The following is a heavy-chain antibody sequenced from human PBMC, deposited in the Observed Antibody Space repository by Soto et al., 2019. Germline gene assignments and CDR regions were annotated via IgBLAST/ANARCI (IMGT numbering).Heavy chain of an antibody. Sequence: PSETLSLTCAVSGGSISSSNWWSWVRQPPGKGLEWIGEIYHSGSTNYNPSLKSRVTISVDTSKNQFSLELSTLRSEDTAVYYCARGIVTGSEYNYYYYGMDVWGQGTTVTVSS. CDR2: IYHSGST. CDR3: ARGIVTGSEYNYYYYGMDV. D-gene: IGHD1-1*01. J-gene: IGHJ6*02. CDR1: GGSISSSNW. V-gene: IGHV4-4*02.